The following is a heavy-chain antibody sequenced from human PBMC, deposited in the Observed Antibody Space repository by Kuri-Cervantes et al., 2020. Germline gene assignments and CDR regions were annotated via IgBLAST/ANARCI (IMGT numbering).Heavy chain of an antibody. D-gene: IGHD3-22*01. CDR1: DGSISGNYY. J-gene: IGHJ4*02. V-gene: IGHV4-38-2*02. CDR2: IYHSGST. CDR3: ARSTYYYDSSGYD. Sequence: ESLKISCTVSDGSISGNYYWGWIRQPPGKGLEWIGSIYHSGSTYYNPSLKSRVTISVDTSKNQFSLKLSSVTAADTAVYYCARSTYYYDSSGYDWGQGTLVTVSS.